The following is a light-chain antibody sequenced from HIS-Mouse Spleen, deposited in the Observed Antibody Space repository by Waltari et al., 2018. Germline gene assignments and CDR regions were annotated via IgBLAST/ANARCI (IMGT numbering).Light chain of an antibody. CDR2: EVS. V-gene: IGLV2-14*01. CDR1: NSDLGDYNS. Sequence: QSALTQPASESGSTGQSIYICDTITNSDLGDYNSVSWYQQPPGKAHKLMIYEVSNRPSGVSNRFSGSKSGNTAFLTISGLQAEDEADYYCSSYTSSSTKVFGGWTKLTVL. J-gene: IGLJ2*01. CDR3: SSYTSSSTKV.